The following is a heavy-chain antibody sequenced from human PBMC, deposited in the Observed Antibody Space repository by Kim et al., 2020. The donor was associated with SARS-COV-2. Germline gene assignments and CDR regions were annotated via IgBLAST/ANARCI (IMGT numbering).Heavy chain of an antibody. V-gene: IGHV3-48*02. CDR2: ISSSSSTI. J-gene: IGHJ3*02. CDR3: ARAGRGYYDTQGAFDI. Sequence: GGSLRLSCAASGFTFSSYSMNWVRQAPGKGLEWVSYISSSSSTIYYADSVKGRFTISRDNAKNSLYLQMNSLRDEDTAVYYRARAGRGYYDTQGAFDIWGQGTMVTVSS. CDR1: GFTFSSYS. D-gene: IGHD3-22*01.